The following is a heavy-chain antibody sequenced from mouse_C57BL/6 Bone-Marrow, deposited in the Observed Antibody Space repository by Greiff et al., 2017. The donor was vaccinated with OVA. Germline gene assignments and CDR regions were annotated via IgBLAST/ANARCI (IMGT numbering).Heavy chain of an antibody. CDR1: GYTFTSYW. CDR2: INPCSGYT. J-gene: IGHJ1*03. D-gene: IGHD2-5*01. Sequence: QVQLQQSGAELAKPGASVKLSCKASGYTFTSYWMPWVTPRPGQGLSWIGYINPCSGYTKYNQKFKDKATLTADKSSSTAYMQLSSLTYEDSAVYYCARSYYSNLGYFDVWGTGTTVTVSS. CDR3: ARSYYSNLGYFDV. V-gene: IGHV1-7*01.